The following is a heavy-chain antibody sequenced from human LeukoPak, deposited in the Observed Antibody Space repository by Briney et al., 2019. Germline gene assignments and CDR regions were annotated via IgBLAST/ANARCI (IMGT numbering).Heavy chain of an antibody. J-gene: IGHJ4*02. Sequence: GGSLRLSCAASGFTVSSNYMSWVRQAPGKGLEWVSVIYSGGSTYYADSVKGRFTISRDNSKNTLYLQMNSLRAEDTAVYYCARDHKAYCYDSSGYYLDYWGQGTLVTVSS. D-gene: IGHD3-22*01. CDR2: IYSGGST. V-gene: IGHV3-53*01. CDR1: GFTVSSNY. CDR3: ARDHKAYCYDSSGYYLDY.